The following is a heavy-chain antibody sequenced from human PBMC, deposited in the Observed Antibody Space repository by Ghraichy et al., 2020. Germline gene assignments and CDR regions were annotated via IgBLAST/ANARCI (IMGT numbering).Heavy chain of an antibody. CDR2: IYYSGST. J-gene: IGHJ4*02. D-gene: IGHD3-10*01. CDR3: ASVMVRGTYFDY. Sequence: SQTLLLTCTVSGGSISSGDYYWSWIRQPPGKGLEWIGYIYYSGSTYYNPSLKSRVTISVDTSKNQFSLKLSSVTAADTAVYYCASVMVRGTYFDYWGQGTLVTVSS. CDR1: GGSISSGDYY. V-gene: IGHV4-30-4*01.